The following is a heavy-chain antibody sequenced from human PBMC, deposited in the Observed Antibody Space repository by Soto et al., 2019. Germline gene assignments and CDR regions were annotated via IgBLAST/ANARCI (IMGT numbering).Heavy chain of an antibody. CDR1: GGSISSSSYY. CDR3: ATQQYDILPGYHSSSGMAV. V-gene: IGHV4-39*01. CDR2: IYYSETT. Sequence: SETLSLTCTVSGGSISSSSYYWGWIRQPPGKGLEWIGSIYYSETTYYNPSLKSRVTISVDTSKNQFSLKLSSVTAADTAVYYCATQQYDILPGYHSSSGMAVWGQGTTVPVSS. J-gene: IGHJ6*02. D-gene: IGHD3-9*01.